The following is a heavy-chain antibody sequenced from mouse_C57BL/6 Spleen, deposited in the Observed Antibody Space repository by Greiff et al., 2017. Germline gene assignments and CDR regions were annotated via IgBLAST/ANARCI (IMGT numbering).Heavy chain of an antibody. D-gene: IGHD3-2*02. CDR1: GYAFSSSW. CDR2: IYPGDGDT. J-gene: IGHJ3*01. CDR3: ARGDSSGSFAY. Sequence: QVQLQQSGPELVKPGASVKISCKASGYAFSSSWMNWVKQRPGKGLEWIGRIYPGDGDTNYNGKFKGKATLTADKSSSTAYMQLSSLTSEDSAVYFCARGDSSGSFAYWGQGTLVTVSA. V-gene: IGHV1-82*01.